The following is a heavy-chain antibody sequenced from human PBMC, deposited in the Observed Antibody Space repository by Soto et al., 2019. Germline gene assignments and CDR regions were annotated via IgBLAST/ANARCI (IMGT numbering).Heavy chain of an antibody. D-gene: IGHD3-16*01. Sequence: WGSLRLSCSASGFIFRSYTMYWVRQTPGKGLEYVSAISSNGGSTYDADSVKDRFIISRDNSKNTLYLQMRGLRAEDTAVYYCGKGGYSYAYSAFDIWGQGTMVTVSS. V-gene: IGHV3-64D*06. CDR3: GKGGYSYAYSAFDI. J-gene: IGHJ3*02. CDR1: GFIFRSYT. CDR2: ISSNGGST.